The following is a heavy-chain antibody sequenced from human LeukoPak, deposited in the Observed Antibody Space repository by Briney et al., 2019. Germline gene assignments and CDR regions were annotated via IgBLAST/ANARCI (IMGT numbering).Heavy chain of an antibody. V-gene: IGHV3-30*01. CDR3: ARVGSSGYCY. D-gene: IGHD3-22*01. CDR1: GFTFSSYA. J-gene: IGHJ4*02. Sequence: GGSLRLSCAASGFTFSSYAMHWVRQAPGKGLEWVAVISYDGSNKYYADSVKGRFTISRDNSKNTLYLQMNSLRAEDTAVYYCARVGSSGYCYWGQGTLVTVSS. CDR2: ISYDGSNK.